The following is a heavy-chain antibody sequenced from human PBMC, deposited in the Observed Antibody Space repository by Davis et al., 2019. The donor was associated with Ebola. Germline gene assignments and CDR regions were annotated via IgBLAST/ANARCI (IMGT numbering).Heavy chain of an antibody. CDR2: IYYSGST. Sequence: PGGSLRLSCSPSGFTFETYTLNWVRQPPGKGLEWIGHIYYSGSTKYKPSLKSRVTFSIDTSKNEFSLKLSSVTAADTAVYYCARLDGGNSGAFDSWGQGTLVTVSS. V-gene: IGHV4-59*08. D-gene: IGHD4-23*01. CDR3: ARLDGGNSGAFDS. CDR1: GFTFETYT. J-gene: IGHJ4*02.